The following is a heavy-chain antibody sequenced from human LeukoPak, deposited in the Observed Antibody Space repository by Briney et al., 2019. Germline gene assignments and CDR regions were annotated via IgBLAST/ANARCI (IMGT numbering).Heavy chain of an antibody. CDR1: GFTFSSYS. D-gene: IGHD1-26*01. J-gene: IGHJ4*02. CDR3: ARGTSGRYYQFDY. Sequence: GGSLRLSCAASGFTFSSYSMNWVRLAPGKGLEWVSSISGSGGNTYYADSVKGRFIISSDLSKNTLYLHMNSLRAEDTAVYYCARGTSGRYYQFDYWGQGTLVTVSS. V-gene: IGHV3-23*01. CDR2: ISGSGGNT.